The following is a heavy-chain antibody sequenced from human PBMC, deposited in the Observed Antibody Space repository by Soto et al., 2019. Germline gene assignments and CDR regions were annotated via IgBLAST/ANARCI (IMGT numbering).Heavy chain of an antibody. CDR1: GGSISSGGYY. J-gene: IGHJ3*02. CDR3: ARGDIVLVPAASQVAFDI. Sequence: PSETLSLTCTVSGGSISSGGYYWSWIRQHPGKGLEWIGYIYYSGSTYYNPSLKSRVTISVDTSKNQFSLKLSSVTAADTAVYYCARGDIVLVPAASQVAFDIWGQGTMVTVSS. CDR2: IYYSGST. D-gene: IGHD2-2*01. V-gene: IGHV4-31*03.